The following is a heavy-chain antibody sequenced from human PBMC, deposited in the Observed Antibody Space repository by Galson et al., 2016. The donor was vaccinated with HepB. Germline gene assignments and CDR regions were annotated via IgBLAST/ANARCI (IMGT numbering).Heavy chain of an antibody. V-gene: IGHV4-39*01. CDR2: IYYNGNT. D-gene: IGHD3-3*01. CDR3: ARLDYDFWTGNHGY. Sequence: ETLSLTCTVSGVSINSPNDYWTWIRQPPGKGLEWIGSIYYNGNTFYNPSLRSRLTIFVDTSKNPVSLKVTSVTAADTAIYYCARLDYDFWTGNHGYWGQGTLVSVSS. CDR1: GVSINSPNDY. J-gene: IGHJ4*02.